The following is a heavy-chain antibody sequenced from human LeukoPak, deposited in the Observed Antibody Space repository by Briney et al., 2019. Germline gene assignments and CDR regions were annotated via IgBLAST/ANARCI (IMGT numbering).Heavy chain of an antibody. J-gene: IGHJ4*02. Sequence: KPSETLSLTCSVSGGAISSYYWSWIRQPPGKGLEWIGYMYYSGSTNSNPSLKSRVSISLDTSKNQFSLMLSSVTAADTAVYYCARDDGSSGWFFDFWGPGTLVTVSS. CDR1: GGAISSYY. V-gene: IGHV4-59*01. CDR2: MYYSGST. CDR3: ARDDGSSGWFFDF. D-gene: IGHD6-19*01.